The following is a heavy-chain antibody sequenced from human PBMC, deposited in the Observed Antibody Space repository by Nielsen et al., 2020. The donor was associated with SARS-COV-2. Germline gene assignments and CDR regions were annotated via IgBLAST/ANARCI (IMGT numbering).Heavy chain of an antibody. V-gene: IGHV1-46*01. CDR1: GYTFTSYY. CDR3: AREEGPPIAAAGTADLDYGMDV. J-gene: IGHJ6*02. CDR2: INPSGGST. D-gene: IGHD6-13*01. Sequence: ASVKVSCKASGYTFTSYYMHWVRQAAGQGLEWMGIINPSGGSTSYAQKFQGRVTMTRDTSTSTVYMELSSLRSEDTAVYYCAREEGPPIAAAGTADLDYGMDVWGQGTTVTVSS.